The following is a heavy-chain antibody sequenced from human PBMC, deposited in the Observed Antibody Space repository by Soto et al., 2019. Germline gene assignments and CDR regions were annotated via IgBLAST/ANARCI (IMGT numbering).Heavy chain of an antibody. CDR3: ARGVAGSGFDL. CDR2: TYYRSNWRH. D-gene: IGHD6-19*01. CDR1: GDSVSSNTAA. V-gene: IGHV6-1*01. Sequence: LLTCAISGDSVSSNTAAWNWIRSSPSRGLEWLGRTYYRSNWRHDYAVSVKSRITVNPDTSKNHFSLQLNSVTPDDTAVYYCARGVAGSGFDLWGQETLVTVS. J-gene: IGHJ4*02.